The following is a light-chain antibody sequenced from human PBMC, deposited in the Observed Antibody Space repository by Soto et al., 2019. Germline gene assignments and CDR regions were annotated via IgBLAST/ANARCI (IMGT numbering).Light chain of an antibody. Sequence: QLVLTQSPSASASLGASVKLTCTLSSGHSNYAIAWHQQQPEKGPRYLMKINSDGSHMKGDGIPDRFSGSRSGTERYLTISSLQSEDEADYYCQTWGTGIGIFGGGTKLTVL. CDR2: INSDGSH. CDR1: SGHSNYA. V-gene: IGLV4-69*01. CDR3: QTWGTGIGI. J-gene: IGLJ2*01.